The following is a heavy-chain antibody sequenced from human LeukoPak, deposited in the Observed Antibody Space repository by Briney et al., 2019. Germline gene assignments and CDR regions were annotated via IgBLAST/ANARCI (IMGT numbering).Heavy chain of an antibody. CDR2: IKSKTDGGTT. D-gene: IGHD5-18*01. Sequence: PGGSLRLSCAASGFTFSSYGMTWVRQAPGKGLEWVGRIKSKTDGGTTDYAAPVKGRFTISRDDSKNTLYLQMNSLKTEDTAVYYCTTDGVGYSYGYSLVWGQGTLVTVSS. CDR1: GFTFSSYG. V-gene: IGHV3-15*01. CDR3: TTDGVGYSYGYSLV. J-gene: IGHJ4*02.